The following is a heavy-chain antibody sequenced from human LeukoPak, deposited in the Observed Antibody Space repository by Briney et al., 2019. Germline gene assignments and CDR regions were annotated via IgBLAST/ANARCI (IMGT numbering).Heavy chain of an antibody. CDR2: ISTSNGDT. Sequence: GASVTVSCTASGYTFSTYGISWVRQAPGQGLEWMGWISTSNGDTKYAQKLQGRVTMTTDTSTSTAYMELRNLRSDDTAVYYCAREGLGELTLDYWGQGTLVTVSS. J-gene: IGHJ4*02. D-gene: IGHD3-16*01. CDR1: GYTFSTYG. CDR3: AREGLGELTLDY. V-gene: IGHV1-18*01.